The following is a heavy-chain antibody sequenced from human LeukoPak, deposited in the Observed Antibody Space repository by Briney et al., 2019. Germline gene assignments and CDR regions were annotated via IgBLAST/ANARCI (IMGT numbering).Heavy chain of an antibody. J-gene: IGHJ4*02. CDR2: TYYRSKWYN. V-gene: IGHV6-1*01. Sequence: SQTLSLTCALSGDSVSINSAASDSVRQSPSRCLEWLGRTYYRSKWYNDYAVSVKSRITINPDTSKNQFSLQLNSVTHEDTAVYYCAREPGHYYGSGSLDSWGQGTLVTVSS. D-gene: IGHD3-10*01. CDR3: AREPGHYYGSGSLDS. CDR1: GDSVSINSAA.